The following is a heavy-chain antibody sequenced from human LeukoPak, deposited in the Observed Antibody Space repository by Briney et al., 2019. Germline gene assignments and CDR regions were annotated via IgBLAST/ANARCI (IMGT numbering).Heavy chain of an antibody. D-gene: IGHD3-10*01. CDR3: ARASRYYYGSGYYMDV. Sequence: PSGTLSLTCAVCGGSFSGYYWSWIRQPPGKGLEWIGEINHSGSTNYNPSLKSRVTISVDTSKNQFSLKLSSVTAADTAVYYCARASRYYYGSGYYMDVWGKGTTVTVSS. CDR2: INHSGST. J-gene: IGHJ6*03. V-gene: IGHV4-34*01. CDR1: GGSFSGYY.